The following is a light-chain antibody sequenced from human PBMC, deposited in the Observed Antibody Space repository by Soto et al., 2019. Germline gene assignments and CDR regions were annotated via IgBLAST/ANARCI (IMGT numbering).Light chain of an antibody. CDR3: QHINSYPIT. CDR1: QSTSSY. Sequence: DILLTQSPSSLSSSPGDRATLTCRASQSTSSYLTWYQQKPGKAPRLLIYPTSNLPTGVPSRFSGSGSGTDFPLTISSLQPEYFVTYYYQHINSYPITFGQGTRLEI. V-gene: IGKV1-9*01. J-gene: IGKJ5*01. CDR2: PTS.